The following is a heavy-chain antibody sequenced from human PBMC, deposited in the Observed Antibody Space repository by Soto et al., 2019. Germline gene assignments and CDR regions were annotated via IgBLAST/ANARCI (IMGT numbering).Heavy chain of an antibody. CDR1: GGSFSGYY. CDR3: ARGGSGSPIRYFDWLSTYYFDY. D-gene: IGHD3-9*01. Sequence: KPSETLSLTCAVYGGSFSGYYWSWIRQPPGKGLEWIGEINHSGSTNYNPSLKSRVTISVDTSKNQFSLKLSSVTAADTAVYYCARGGSGSPIRYFDWLSTYYFDYWGQGTLVTVSS. CDR2: INHSGST. J-gene: IGHJ4*02. V-gene: IGHV4-34*01.